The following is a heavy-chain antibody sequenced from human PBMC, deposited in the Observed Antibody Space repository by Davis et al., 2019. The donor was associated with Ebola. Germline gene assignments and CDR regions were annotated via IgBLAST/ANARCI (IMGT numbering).Heavy chain of an antibody. CDR2: IYYSGST. J-gene: IGHJ4*02. V-gene: IGHV4-39*07. CDR3: ARDKSSDRGRFMFDY. Sequence: MPSETLSLTCTVSGGSISSSNYYWGWIRQPPGKGLEWIGSIYYSGSTYFNPSLKSRVTISVDTSKNQFSLKLSSVTAADTAVYYCARDKSSDRGRFMFDYWGQGTLVTVSS. D-gene: IGHD3-22*01. CDR1: GGSISSSNYY.